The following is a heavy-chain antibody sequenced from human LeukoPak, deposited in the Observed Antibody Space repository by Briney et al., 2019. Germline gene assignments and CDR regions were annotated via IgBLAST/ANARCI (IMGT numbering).Heavy chain of an antibody. D-gene: IGHD3-3*01. CDR1: GYTFTSYD. CDR3: ARGSRYYDFWSGYPSRYGMDV. J-gene: IGHJ6*02. Sequence: VASVKVSCTASGYTFTSYDINWVRQATGQGLEWMGWMNPNSGNTGYAQKFQGRVTMTRNTSISTAYMELSSLRSEDTAVYYCARGSRYYDFWSGYPSRYGMDVWGQGTTVTVSS. CDR2: MNPNSGNT. V-gene: IGHV1-8*01.